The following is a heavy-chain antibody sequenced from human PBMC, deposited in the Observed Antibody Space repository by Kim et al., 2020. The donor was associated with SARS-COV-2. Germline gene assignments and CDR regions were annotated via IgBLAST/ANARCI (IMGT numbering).Heavy chain of an antibody. Sequence: APVKGRFTISRDDSKNTLYLQMNSLKTEDTAVYYCTTGNGHDSSGYYLGDWGQGTLVTVSS. CDR3: TTGNGHDSSGYYLGD. V-gene: IGHV3-15*01. J-gene: IGHJ4*02. D-gene: IGHD3-22*01.